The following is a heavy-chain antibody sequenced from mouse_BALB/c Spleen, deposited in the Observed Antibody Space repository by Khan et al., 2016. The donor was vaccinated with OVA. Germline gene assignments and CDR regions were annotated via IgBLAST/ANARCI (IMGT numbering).Heavy chain of an antibody. CDR2: ISYSGST. Sequence: EVQLVESGPGLVKPSQSLSLTCTVTGYSITSDYAWNWIRQFPGNKLEWMGYISYSGSTSYNPSLKSRISITRDTSKNQFFLHLNSVTTEDTATXYCARLGPAFTYWGQGTLVTVSA. V-gene: IGHV3-2*02. D-gene: IGHD4-1*01. J-gene: IGHJ3*01. CDR1: GYSITSDYA. CDR3: ARLGPAFTY.